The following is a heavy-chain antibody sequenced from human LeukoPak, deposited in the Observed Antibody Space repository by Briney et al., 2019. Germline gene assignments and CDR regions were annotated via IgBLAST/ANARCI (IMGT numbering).Heavy chain of an antibody. CDR3: AGSDYYYYMDV. CDR1: GGSISSSSYY. J-gene: IGHJ6*03. V-gene: IGHV4-39*01. D-gene: IGHD3-10*01. CDR2: IYHSGST. Sequence: SETLSLTCTVSGGSISSSSYYWGWIRQPPGKGLEWIGSIYHSGSTYYNPSLKSRVTISVDASKNQFSLKLSSVTAADTAVFYCAGSDYYYYMDVWGKGTTVTVSS.